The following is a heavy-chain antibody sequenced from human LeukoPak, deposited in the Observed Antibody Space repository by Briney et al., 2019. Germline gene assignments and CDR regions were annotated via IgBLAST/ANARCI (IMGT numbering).Heavy chain of an antibody. CDR2: IYSGGST. V-gene: IGHV3-53*01. CDR3: ARDVASYGFDY. J-gene: IGHJ4*02. Sequence: PGGSLRLSCAASGFTFSNSWMIWVRQAPGKGLEWVSVIYSGGSTYYADSVKGRFTISRDNSKNTLYLQMNSLRAEDTAVYYCARDVASYGFDYWGQGTLVTVSS. D-gene: IGHD5-18*01. CDR1: GFTFSNSW.